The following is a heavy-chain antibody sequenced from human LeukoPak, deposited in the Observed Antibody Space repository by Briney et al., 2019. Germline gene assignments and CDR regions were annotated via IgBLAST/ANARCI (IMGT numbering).Heavy chain of an antibody. CDR3: ARDQPRQGFWGGYYYMDV. CDR2: IKQDGSEK. V-gene: IGHV3-7*01. Sequence: RTGGSLRLSCAASGFTFSSYWMSWVRQALGKGLEWVANIKQDGSEKYYVDSVKGRFTISRDNAKNSLYLQMNSLRAEDTAVYYCARDQPRQGFWGGYYYMDVWGKGTTVTVSS. J-gene: IGHJ6*03. D-gene: IGHD3-3*01. CDR1: GFTFSSYW.